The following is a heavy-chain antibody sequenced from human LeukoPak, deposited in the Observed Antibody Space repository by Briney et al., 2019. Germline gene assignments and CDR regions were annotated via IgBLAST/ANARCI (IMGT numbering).Heavy chain of an antibody. CDR2: IYYTGVT. Sequence: SGTLSLTCTVSGASISSSNYYWAWIRQPPGKGLEWIGSIYYTGVTLYNPSLKSRLSFSIDTSTNQFSLKVKSVTAADTAIYYCAREGAAVYNFIDPWGQGTRVTVSS. CDR1: GASISSSNYY. CDR3: AREGAAVYNFIDP. D-gene: IGHD1-1*01. J-gene: IGHJ5*02. V-gene: IGHV4-39*07.